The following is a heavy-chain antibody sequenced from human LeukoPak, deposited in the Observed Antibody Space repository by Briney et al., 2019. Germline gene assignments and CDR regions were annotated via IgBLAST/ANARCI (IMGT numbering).Heavy chain of an antibody. Sequence: GGSLRLSCVASGFVFEDYTMHWVRQVPGKGLEWVSSISSSSSSYKYYADSVKGRFTVSRDNAKNSLYLQMNSLRADDTAVYYCAREKSFLEWLSTGRRDGYYMDVWGKGTTVTVSS. V-gene: IGHV3-21*01. D-gene: IGHD3-3*02. CDR2: ISSSSSSYK. CDR3: AREKSFLEWLSTGRRDGYYMDV. CDR1: GFVFEDYT. J-gene: IGHJ6*03.